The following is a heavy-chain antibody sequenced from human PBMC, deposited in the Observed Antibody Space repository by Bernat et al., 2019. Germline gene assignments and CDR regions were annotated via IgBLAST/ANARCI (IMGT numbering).Heavy chain of an antibody. Sequence: EMQLVESGGGLVKPGGSLRLSCAASGFTFNNAWMTCVRQVPGKRLEWVVLIMSKTAGGTTNYAAPVKDRFTISRDDSRNTVYLEMNSLKTEDTSVYFCTTGLKAAEHFDDAFDIWGQGTMVIVSS. J-gene: IGHJ3*02. CDR3: TTGLKAAEHFDDAFDI. CDR1: GFTFNNAW. V-gene: IGHV3-15*01. CDR2: IMSKTAGGTT. D-gene: IGHD2-15*01.